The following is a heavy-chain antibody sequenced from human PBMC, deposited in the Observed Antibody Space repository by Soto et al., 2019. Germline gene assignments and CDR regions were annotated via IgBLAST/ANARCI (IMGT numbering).Heavy chain of an antibody. V-gene: IGHV4-31*03. Sequence: QLQLQESGPGLVKPSQTLSLTCTVSGGSISRGGYFWTWIRQHPGKRLEWIAYGDYSGRTYFNPSLKSRVAVPVDTSKNQFSLKLSSVTAADTAVYYCAREYGDYAYFDYWGQGTMVTFAA. J-gene: IGHJ4*02. D-gene: IGHD4-17*01. CDR1: GGSISRGGYF. CDR2: GDYSGRT. CDR3: AREYGDYAYFDY.